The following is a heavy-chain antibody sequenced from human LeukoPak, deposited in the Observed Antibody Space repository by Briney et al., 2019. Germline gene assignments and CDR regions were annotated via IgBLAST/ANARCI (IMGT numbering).Heavy chain of an antibody. V-gene: IGHV3-23*01. D-gene: IGHD5-24*01. CDR2: ISGSGGST. CDR1: GFTFSSYA. J-gene: IGHJ3*02. Sequence: PGGSLRLSCAASGFTFSSYAMSWVRQAPGRGLEWVSAISGSGGSTYYADSVKGRFTISRDNSKNTLYLQMNSLRAEDTAVYYCARGSWDGYGTDAFDIWGQGTMVTVSS. CDR3: ARGSWDGYGTDAFDI.